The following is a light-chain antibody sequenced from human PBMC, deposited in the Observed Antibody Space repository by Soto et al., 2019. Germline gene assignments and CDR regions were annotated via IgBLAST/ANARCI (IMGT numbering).Light chain of an antibody. CDR1: QTISSR. V-gene: IGKV1-5*03. CDR3: QHYNIYPDA. CDR2: EAS. J-gene: IGKJ4*02. Sequence: DIQMTQSPSTLSGSVGDRVTITCRASQTISSRLAWYPQKPGHAPKLLIYEASTLKSGVPSRFSGSGSGTDCTLTISSLQPDDVATYYCQHYNIYPDAFGGGTKVDIK.